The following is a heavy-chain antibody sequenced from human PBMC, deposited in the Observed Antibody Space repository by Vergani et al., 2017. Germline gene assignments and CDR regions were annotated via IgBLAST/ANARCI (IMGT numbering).Heavy chain of an antibody. CDR3: ARVSYSSTIRRSDYYYYYMDV. V-gene: IGHV4-34*02. CDR2: INHSGGT. CDR1: GDSLRGHY. Sequence: QVQLRQWGAGLVKPSETLSLTCGIYGDSLRGHYWSWIRQSPGKGLEWIGQINHSGGTNYNPSLKSRVTISVDTSKNQFSLKLTSVTAADTAVYYCARVSYSSTIRRSDYYYYYMDVWGKGTTVTVSS. D-gene: IGHD6-13*01. J-gene: IGHJ6*03.